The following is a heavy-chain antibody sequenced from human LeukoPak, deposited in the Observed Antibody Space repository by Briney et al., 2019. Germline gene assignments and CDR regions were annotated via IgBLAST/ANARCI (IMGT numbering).Heavy chain of an antibody. CDR1: GGSISSYY. D-gene: IGHD3-10*01. Sequence: PSETLSLTCTVSGGSISSYYWSWIRQPPGKGLGWIGYIYYSGSTNYNPSLKSRVTISVDTSKNQFSLKLSSVTAADTAVYYCARDPYGPEDYWGQGTLVTVSS. J-gene: IGHJ4*02. V-gene: IGHV4-59*01. CDR2: IYYSGST. CDR3: ARDPYGPEDY.